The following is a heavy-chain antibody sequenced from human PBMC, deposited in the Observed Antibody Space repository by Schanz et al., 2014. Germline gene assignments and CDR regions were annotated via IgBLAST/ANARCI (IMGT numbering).Heavy chain of an antibody. D-gene: IGHD5-12*01. CDR3: ARDGGRDGYNLAFDV. J-gene: IGHJ3*01. V-gene: IGHV3-74*01. Sequence: EVQLVESGGGLVQPGGSLRLSCAASGFTFSVYWMHWVRQPPGEGLLSVSRISGDGTTTSYADSVKGRFTISRDNSKNSLCLQMNSLRAEDTAVYFCARDGGRDGYNLAFDVWGQGTLVTVSS. CDR2: ISGDGTTT. CDR1: GFTFSVYW.